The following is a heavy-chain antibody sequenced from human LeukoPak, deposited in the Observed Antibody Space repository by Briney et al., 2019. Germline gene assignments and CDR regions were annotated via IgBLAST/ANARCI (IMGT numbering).Heavy chain of an antibody. V-gene: IGHV3-33*01. CDR3: ARGKNATTVVTLPIPTSPYSGSCIYDY. D-gene: IGHD4-23*01. J-gene: IGHJ4*02. CDR2: IWYDGSNK. CDR1: GFTFSSYG. Sequence: GRSLRLSCAASGFTFSSYGMHWVRQAPGKGLEWVAVIWYDGSNKYYADSVKGRFTISRDNSKNTLYLQMNSLRAEDTAVYYCARGKNATTVVTLPIPTSPYSGSCIYDYWGQGTLVTVSS.